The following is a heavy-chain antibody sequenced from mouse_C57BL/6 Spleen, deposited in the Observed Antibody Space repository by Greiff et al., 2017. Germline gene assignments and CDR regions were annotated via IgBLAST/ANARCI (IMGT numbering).Heavy chain of an antibody. CDR3: ARESTMVTTFDY. Sequence: EVHLVESGGGLVKPGGSLKLSCAASGFTFSSYAMSWVRQTPEKRLEWVATISDGGSYTYYPDNVKGRFTISRDNAKNNLYLQMSHLKSEDTAMYYCARESTMVTTFDYWGQGTTLTVSS. CDR1: GFTFSSYA. CDR2: ISDGGSYT. V-gene: IGHV5-4*01. D-gene: IGHD2-2*01. J-gene: IGHJ2*01.